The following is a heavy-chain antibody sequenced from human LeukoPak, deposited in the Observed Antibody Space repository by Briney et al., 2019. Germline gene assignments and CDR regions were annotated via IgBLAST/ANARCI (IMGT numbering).Heavy chain of an antibody. D-gene: IGHD3-9*01. J-gene: IGHJ4*02. V-gene: IGHV1-69*13. CDR2: IIPIFGTA. CDR1: GGTFSSYA. CDR3: ARGSYPYYDILTGYMYFDY. Sequence: GASVKVSCKASGGTFSSYAISWVRQAPGQGLEWMGGIIPIFGTANYAQKFQGRVTITADESTSTAYMELSSLRSEDTVVYYCARGSYPYYDILTGYMYFDYWGQGTLVTVSS.